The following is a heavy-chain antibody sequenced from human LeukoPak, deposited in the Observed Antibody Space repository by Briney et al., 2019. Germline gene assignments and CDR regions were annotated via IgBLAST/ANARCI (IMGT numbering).Heavy chain of an antibody. Sequence: PGESPKISRKGSGYSFTNYWIGWERQMPGKCLDWIGIIYSGDSDTRYSPSFQGEVSISAGKSIRTAYLQGSSLQASYTAMYYCARHLDYDYVWGSSRRYYFDYWGQGTLVTVSS. CDR1: GYSFTNYW. CDR3: ARHLDYDYVWGSSRRYYFDY. V-gene: IGHV5-51*01. D-gene: IGHD3-16*02. J-gene: IGHJ4*02. CDR2: IYSGDSDT.